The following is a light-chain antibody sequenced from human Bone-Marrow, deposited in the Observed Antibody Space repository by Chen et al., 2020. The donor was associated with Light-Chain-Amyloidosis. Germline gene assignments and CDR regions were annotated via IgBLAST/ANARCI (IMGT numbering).Light chain of an antibody. Sequence: DSQMSQAPSSLSASVGDRVTITCRARQSISSYLNWYQQKPGKAPKLLIYAASSLQSGVPSRFRASGSGTAFTLTIRSLQPEVFATYYCQQRYSTLAFGGGTEVEIK. V-gene: IGKV1-39*01. CDR3: QQRYSTLA. CDR1: QSISSY. CDR2: AAS. J-gene: IGKJ4*01.